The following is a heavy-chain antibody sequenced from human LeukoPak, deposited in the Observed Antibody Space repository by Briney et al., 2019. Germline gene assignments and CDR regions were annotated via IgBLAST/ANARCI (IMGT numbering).Heavy chain of an antibody. V-gene: IGHV4-4*07. CDR3: ARGRDNADWYFDL. D-gene: IGHD1-14*01. J-gene: IGHJ2*01. Sequence: KPSETLSLTCTVSGGSISSYYWNWMRQPAGKGLEWSGHISTGGSTNHNPSLKSRVTMSVDTPKKHFSLKLNSLTAADTAVYYCARGRDNADWYFDLWGRGTLVTVSS. CDR1: GGSISSYY. CDR2: ISTGGST.